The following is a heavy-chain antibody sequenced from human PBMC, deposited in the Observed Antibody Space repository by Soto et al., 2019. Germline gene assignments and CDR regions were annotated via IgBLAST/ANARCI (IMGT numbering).Heavy chain of an antibody. CDR2: ISDDGNTK. D-gene: IGHD3-22*01. V-gene: IGHV3-30-3*01. J-gene: IGHJ4*02. Sequence: QVQLVESGGGVVQPGTSLRLSCAASGLTFSTYAMYWVRQAPGRGLEWVAVISDDGNTKYYADSVKGRFTISRDNSRNTRYLQIYSRKAEDAAGYYCASAYFYDSGGYYRYDYWGQRTRVTVSS. CDR3: ASAYFYDSGGYYRYDY. CDR1: GLTFSTYA.